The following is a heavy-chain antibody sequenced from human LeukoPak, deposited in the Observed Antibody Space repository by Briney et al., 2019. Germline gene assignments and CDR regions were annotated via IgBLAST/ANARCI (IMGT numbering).Heavy chain of an antibody. CDR2: ISGSGGST. V-gene: IGHV3-23*01. J-gene: IGHJ4*02. D-gene: IGHD1-26*01. CDR1: GFTFSSYG. CDR3: AKGGVVGAAYFDY. Sequence: PGGSLRLSCAASGFTFSSYGMSWVRQAPGKGLEWVSAISGSGGSTYYADSVKGRLTISRDNSKNTLHLQMNSLRAEDTAVYYCAKGGVVGAAYFDYWGQGTLVTVSS.